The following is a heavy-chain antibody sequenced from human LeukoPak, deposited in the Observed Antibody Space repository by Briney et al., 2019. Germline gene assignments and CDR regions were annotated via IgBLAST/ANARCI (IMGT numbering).Heavy chain of an antibody. D-gene: IGHD6-13*01. V-gene: IGHV3-7*03. Sequence: GGSLRLSCAASGFTFSSYWMSWVRQAPGKGLEWVANIKQDGSEKYYVDSVKGRFTISRDNAKNSLYLQMNSLRAEDTAVYYCAKEGQQLLSGWFDPWGQGTLVTVSS. CDR2: IKQDGSEK. J-gene: IGHJ5*02. CDR3: AKEGQQLLSGWFDP. CDR1: GFTFSSYW.